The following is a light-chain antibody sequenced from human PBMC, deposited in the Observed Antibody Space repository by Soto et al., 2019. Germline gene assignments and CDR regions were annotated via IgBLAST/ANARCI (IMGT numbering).Light chain of an antibody. J-gene: IGLJ3*02. Sequence: QSALTQPRSVSESPGQSVTISCTGTSSDVGGYNYVSWYQQHPGKAPKLIIYDVTRRLSGVPDRFSASKSDNTASLTISGLQAEDEADYYCCSFAGAHWVFGGGTKLTVL. CDR2: DVT. CDR1: SSDVGGYNY. CDR3: CSFAGAHWV. V-gene: IGLV2-11*01.